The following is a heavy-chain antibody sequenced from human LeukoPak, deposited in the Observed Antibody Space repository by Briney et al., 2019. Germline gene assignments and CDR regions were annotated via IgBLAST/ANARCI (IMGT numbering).Heavy chain of an antibody. CDR3: ARSGGSGDYYNAVDY. D-gene: IGHD3-10*01. CDR2: ISPSDGRI. J-gene: IGHJ4*02. V-gene: IGHV1-46*01. CDR1: GYTFISYY. Sequence: GASVKVSCKTSGYTFISYYMHWVRQAPGQGLEWMGVISPSDGRIRYAQNFQGRVTMTRDTSTGTVYMDLSSLRSEDTALYYCARSGGSGDYYNAVDYWGQGTLVIVSS.